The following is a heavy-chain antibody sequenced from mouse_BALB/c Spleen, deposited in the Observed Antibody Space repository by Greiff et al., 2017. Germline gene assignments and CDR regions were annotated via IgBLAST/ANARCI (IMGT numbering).Heavy chain of an antibody. CDR3: AVTTADY. CDR2: INPSSGYT. V-gene: IGHV1-4*02. D-gene: IGHD1-2*01. J-gene: IGHJ2*01. Sequence: VQLVESAAELARPGASVKMSCKASGYTFTSYTMHWVKQRPGQGLEWIGYINPSSGYTEYNQKFKDKTTLTADKSSSTAYMQLSSLTSEDSAVYYCAVTTADYWGQGTTLTVSS. CDR1: GYTFTSYT.